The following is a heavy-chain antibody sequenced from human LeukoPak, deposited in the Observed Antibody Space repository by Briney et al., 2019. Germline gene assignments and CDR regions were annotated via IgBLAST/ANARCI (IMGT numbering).Heavy chain of an antibody. Sequence: ASVKVSCKASNYGFTSYGFSWVRQAPGQGLEWLGWISTDNGNTDYAQKFQGRVTTVTDTSTRTADMELRSLRSDDTAVYYCARVRYYFASGSYHVFPLLDHGGQGTLVTVSS. CDR1: NYGFTSYG. CDR3: ARVRYYFASGSYHVFPLLDH. CDR2: ISTDNGNT. J-gene: IGHJ4*02. D-gene: IGHD3-10*01. V-gene: IGHV1-18*01.